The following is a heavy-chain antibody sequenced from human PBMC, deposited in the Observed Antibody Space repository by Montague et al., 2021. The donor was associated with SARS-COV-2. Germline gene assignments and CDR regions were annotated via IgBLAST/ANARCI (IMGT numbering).Heavy chain of an antibody. CDR3: ARRSLGYCSGGSCYSAFDP. CDR2: ISAGGGA. D-gene: IGHD2-15*01. Sequence: SETLSLTCTVSGDSITYFYWSWIRQPAGNGLEWIGRISAGGGANYNPSLKSRVTMSMDTSKRQLSLKLNSVTAEDTAVYYCARRSLGYCSGGSCYSAFDPWGQGTLVTVSS. J-gene: IGHJ5*02. CDR1: GDSITYFY. V-gene: IGHV4-4*07.